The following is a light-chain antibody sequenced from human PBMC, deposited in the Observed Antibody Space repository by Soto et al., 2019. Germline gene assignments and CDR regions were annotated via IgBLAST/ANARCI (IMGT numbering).Light chain of an antibody. CDR3: QRYGRSPFT. V-gene: IGKV3-20*01. CDR1: QRITSNF. CDR2: GAS. Sequence: EIVLTQSPVTLALSPGERATLSCRASQRITSNFLAWFQQQAGLAPRLLIYGASTRASGVPDRFSGGGSGQDFVLPISRLEPEDFAVYYCQRYGRSPFTFGQGTKLQIK. J-gene: IGKJ2*01.